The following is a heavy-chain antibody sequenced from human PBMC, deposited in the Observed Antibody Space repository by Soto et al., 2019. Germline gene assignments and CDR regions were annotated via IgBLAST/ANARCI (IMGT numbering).Heavy chain of an antibody. V-gene: IGHV3-30*18. Sequence: GGSLRLSCATSGFTFSGFGMHWVGQGPGKGLEWVAAISGDGSDKYYLGSVQGRFTISRDNTKNALYLQMNSLRTEDTAVYYCAKGTAVARQHFANWGQGTLVTVSS. CDR1: GFTFSGFG. D-gene: IGHD6-19*01. CDR3: AKGTAVARQHFAN. CDR2: ISGDGSDK. J-gene: IGHJ4*02.